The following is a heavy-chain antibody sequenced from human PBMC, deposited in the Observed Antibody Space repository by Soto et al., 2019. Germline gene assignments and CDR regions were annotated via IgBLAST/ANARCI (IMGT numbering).Heavy chain of an antibody. V-gene: IGHV1-46*01. CDR3: ARVSGSITGTTFPASDFDY. CDR2: INPSGGST. Sequence: ASVKVSCKASGYTFTSYYMHWVRQAPGQGLEWMGIINPSGGSTSYAQKFQGRVTMTRDTSTSTVYMELSSLRSEDTAVYYCARVSGSITGTTFPASDFDYWGQGTLVTVSS. D-gene: IGHD1-7*01. J-gene: IGHJ4*02. CDR1: GYTFTSYY.